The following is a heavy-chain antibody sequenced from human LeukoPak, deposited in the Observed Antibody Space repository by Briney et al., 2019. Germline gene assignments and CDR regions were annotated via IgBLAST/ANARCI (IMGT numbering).Heavy chain of an antibody. CDR2: ISAYNGNT. CDR1: GYTFTNYG. CDR3: ARRSRALGFDLDY. D-gene: IGHD3-10*01. Sequence: EASVKVSCKASGYTFTNYGFSWVRQAPGQGLEWMGWISAYNGNTNYAQKLQGRVTTTTDTSTSTAYMELRSLRSDDTAVYYCARRSRALGFDLDYWGQGTLVTVSS. V-gene: IGHV1-18*01. J-gene: IGHJ4*02.